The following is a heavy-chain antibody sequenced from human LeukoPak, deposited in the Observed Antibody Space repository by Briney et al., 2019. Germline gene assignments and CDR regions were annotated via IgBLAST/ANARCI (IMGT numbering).Heavy chain of an antibody. J-gene: IGHJ6*03. D-gene: IGHD2/OR15-2a*01. CDR2: IYINGST. CDR3: ARYYFDSYYYMDV. V-gene: IGHV4-4*09. CDR1: GGSISSYY. Sequence: SETLSPTCTVFGGSISSYYWSWIRQPPGKGLEWIGYIYINGSTNYNPSLKSRVTISLDTSKNRFSLKLSSVTAADTAVYYCARYYFDSYYYMDVWGKGTTVTVSS.